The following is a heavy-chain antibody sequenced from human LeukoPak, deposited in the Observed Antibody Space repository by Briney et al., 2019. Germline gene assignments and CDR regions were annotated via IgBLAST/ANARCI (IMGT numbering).Heavy chain of an antibody. CDR1: GFTFSSYA. D-gene: IGHD4-11*01. V-gene: IGHV3-64*01. Sequence: GGSLRLSCAASGFTFSSYAMHWVRQAPGEGLEYVSAISSNGGSTYYANSVKGRFTISRDNSKNTLYLQMGSLRAEDMAVYYCARGSHLDSNDYWGQGTLVTVSS. CDR3: ARGSHLDSNDY. CDR2: ISSNGGST. J-gene: IGHJ4*02.